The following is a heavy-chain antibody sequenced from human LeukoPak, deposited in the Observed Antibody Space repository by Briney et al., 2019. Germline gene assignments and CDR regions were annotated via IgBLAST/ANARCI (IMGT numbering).Heavy chain of an antibody. D-gene: IGHD3-10*01. V-gene: IGHV4-31*03. CDR1: GDSIRRAGYY. CDR3: ARGSYFGDNYYKGTDH. J-gene: IGHJ4*02. Sequence: SETLSLTCTVSGDSIRRAGYYWTWIRLRPGKGLEWIGYIHNNGNTYYNPSLGGRVTLSLDMSQNQFSLNLISLTADDTAVYFCARGSYFGDNYYKGTDHWGRGTLVIVSS. CDR2: IHNNGNT.